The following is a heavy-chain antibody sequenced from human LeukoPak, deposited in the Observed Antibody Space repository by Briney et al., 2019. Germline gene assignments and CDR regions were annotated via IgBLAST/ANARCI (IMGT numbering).Heavy chain of an antibody. CDR3: AREGMVRGVPDAFDL. V-gene: IGHV3-7*01. D-gene: IGHD3-10*01. CDR2: IKQDGIEK. Sequence: GGSLRLSCAASGFTLSSYWMDWVRQVPGKGLEWVANIKQDGIEKYFVGSVKGRFAISRDNAKNSLYLQMNSLRVEDTAVYYCAREGMVRGVPDAFDLWGQGTMVTVSS. CDR1: GFTLSSYW. J-gene: IGHJ3*01.